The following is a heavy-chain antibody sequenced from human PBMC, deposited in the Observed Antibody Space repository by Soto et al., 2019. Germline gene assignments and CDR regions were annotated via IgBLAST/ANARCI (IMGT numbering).Heavy chain of an antibody. CDR3: ARVALVQGGAFDI. J-gene: IGHJ3*02. CDR2: IYSGGST. CDR1: GFTVSSNY. V-gene: IGHV3-66*01. Sequence: GGSLRLSCAASGFTVSSNYMSWVRQAPGKGLEWVSVIYSGGSTYYADSVKGRFTISRDNSKNTLYLQMNSLRAEDTAVYYCARVALVQGGAFDIWGHGTMVTVSS. D-gene: IGHD6-13*01.